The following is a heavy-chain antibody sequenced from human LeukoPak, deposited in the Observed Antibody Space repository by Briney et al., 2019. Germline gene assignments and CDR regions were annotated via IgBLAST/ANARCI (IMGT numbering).Heavy chain of an antibody. V-gene: IGHV4-61*08. CDR2: IYYSEST. CDR1: GGSISSGGYY. CDR3: ARADSSGYYVGY. Sequence: SETLSLTCTVSGGSISSGGYYWSWIRQHPGKGLEWIGYIYYSESTNYNPSLKSRVTISVDTSKNQFSLKLSSVTAADTAVYYCARADSSGYYVGYWGQGTLVTVSS. J-gene: IGHJ4*02. D-gene: IGHD3-22*01.